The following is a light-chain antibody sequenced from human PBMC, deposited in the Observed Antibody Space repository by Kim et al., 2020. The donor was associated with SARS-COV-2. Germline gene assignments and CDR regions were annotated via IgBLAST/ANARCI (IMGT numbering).Light chain of an antibody. V-gene: IGLV4-69*01. CDR2: VNGDGSH. J-gene: IGLJ3*02. CDR3: QTWDTDIMV. CDR1: SGHSTYA. Sequence: QLVLTQSPSASASLGASVKLTFTLSSGHSTYAIAWHQQQPEKGPRYLMKVNGDGSHSKGDGIPDRFSGSSSGAERYLTISSLQSEDEADYYCQTWDTDIMVFGGGTQLTVL.